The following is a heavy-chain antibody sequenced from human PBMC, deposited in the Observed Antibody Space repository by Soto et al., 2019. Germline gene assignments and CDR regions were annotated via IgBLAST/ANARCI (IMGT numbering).Heavy chain of an antibody. V-gene: IGHV3-23*01. D-gene: IGHD3-22*01. J-gene: IGHJ3*02. CDR3: AKYYYDSSGYYYRTKDDAFDI. CDR2: ISGSGGST. Sequence: GGSLRLSCAASGFTFSSYAMSWVRQAPGKGLEWVSAISGSGGSTYYADSVKGRFTISRDNSKNTLYLQMNSLRAEDTAVYYCAKYYYDSSGYYYRTKDDAFDIWGQGTMVTVSS. CDR1: GFTFSSYA.